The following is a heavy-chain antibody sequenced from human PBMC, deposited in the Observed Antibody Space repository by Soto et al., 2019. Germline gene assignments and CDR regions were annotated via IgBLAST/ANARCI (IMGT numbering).Heavy chain of an antibody. Sequence: SETLSLTCTVSGASLSSSYWSWIRQSPGKGLEWIGYVYYSGSTNYNPSLKSRVTILVDTSKKQFSLKLSSVTGADTAAYYSPRGYCDSSGQSNNFDIWGRGTMGAVSS. CDR1: GASLSSSY. CDR2: VYYSGST. CDR3: PRGYCDSSGQSNNFDI. J-gene: IGHJ3*02. V-gene: IGHV4-59*01. D-gene: IGHD3-22*01.